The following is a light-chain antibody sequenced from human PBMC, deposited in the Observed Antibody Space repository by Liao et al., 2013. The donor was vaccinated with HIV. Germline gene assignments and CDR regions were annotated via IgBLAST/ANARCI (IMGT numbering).Light chain of an antibody. CDR2: YDS. V-gene: IGLV3-21*01. Sequence: SYELTQPPSVSVAPGATATITCGGDNIRDKNLHWYQQRPGQAPVLVISYDSDRSSSFPPRFSGSNSGYTATLTIAGVEADDEADYYCQVWESAGGHPVFGGGTKLTVL. CDR1: NIRDKN. CDR3: QVWESAGGHPV. J-gene: IGLJ3*02.